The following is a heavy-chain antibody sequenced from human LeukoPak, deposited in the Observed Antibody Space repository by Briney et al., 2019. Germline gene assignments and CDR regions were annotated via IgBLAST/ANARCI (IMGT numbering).Heavy chain of an antibody. CDR1: GGSINGYS. CDR3: ARLSDSDSNSYYWGFEY. D-gene: IGHD3-22*01. V-gene: IGHV4-59*08. Sequence: PSETLSLTCTVSGGSINGYSWSWIRQPPGNGLEWTGNIYYSGSSKYNPSLRSRVTISVDTSKNQFSLKLSSVTAADTAVYYCARLSDSDSNSYYWGFEYWGQGTLVTVSS. CDR2: IYYSGSS. J-gene: IGHJ4*02.